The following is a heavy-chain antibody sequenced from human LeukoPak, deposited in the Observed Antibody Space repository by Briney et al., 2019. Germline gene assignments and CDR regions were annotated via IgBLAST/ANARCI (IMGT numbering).Heavy chain of an antibody. J-gene: IGHJ4*02. Sequence: GGSLRLSCAASGFTFNNYAMNWVRQAPGKGLEWVSSISGGGETTYYADSAKGRFTISRDNSQNALYLQMNSLRAEDTAVYYCARDYADYVGYFFFDYWGQGTLVTVSS. CDR2: ISGGGETT. D-gene: IGHD4-17*01. CDR1: GFTFNNYA. V-gene: IGHV3-23*01. CDR3: ARDYADYVGYFFFDY.